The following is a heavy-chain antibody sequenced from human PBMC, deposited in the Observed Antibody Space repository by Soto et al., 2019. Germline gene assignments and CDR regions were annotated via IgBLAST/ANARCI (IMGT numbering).Heavy chain of an antibody. CDR1: GFMFSNYA. CDR2: ISGGGVST. Sequence: GGSLRLSCAASGFMFSNYAMSWVRQTPGKGLEWVSVISGGGVSTYYADSVKGRFTISRDNSKNTVYLQMNSLRAEDTAVYYCAKLGPFGVVIAYYFDFWGQGALVTVSS. J-gene: IGHJ4*02. CDR3: AKLGPFGVVIAYYFDF. V-gene: IGHV3-23*01. D-gene: IGHD3-3*01.